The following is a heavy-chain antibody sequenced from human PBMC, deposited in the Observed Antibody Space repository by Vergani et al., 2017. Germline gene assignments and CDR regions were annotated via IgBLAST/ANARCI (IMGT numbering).Heavy chain of an antibody. V-gene: IGHV1-18*01. CDR1: GYTFTSYG. CDR2: ISAYNGNT. CDR3: ARDLKYSSGARVGYYYGMDV. D-gene: IGHD6-19*01. J-gene: IGHJ6*02. Sequence: QVQLVQSGAEVKKPGASVKVSCKASGYTFTSYGISWVRQAPGQGLEWMGWISAYNGNTNSAQKLQGRVTMTTDTSTSTAYMELRSLRSDDTAVYYCARDLKYSSGARVGYYYGMDVWGQGTTVTVAS.